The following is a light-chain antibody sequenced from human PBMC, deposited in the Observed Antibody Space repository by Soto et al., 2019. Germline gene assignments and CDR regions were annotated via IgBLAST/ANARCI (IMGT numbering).Light chain of an antibody. V-gene: IGKV3-20*01. CDR3: QEYDDSPPWT. CDR1: QSIGSGS. Sequence: EIVLTQSPGTLSLSPGERAALSCRASQSIGSGSLAWYQQRPGQAPRLLVYGASSRATGVPDRFSGSGSGTDYTLTISRVEPEDFAVYYCQEYDDSPPWTFGQGTKVEMK. CDR2: GAS. J-gene: IGKJ1*01.